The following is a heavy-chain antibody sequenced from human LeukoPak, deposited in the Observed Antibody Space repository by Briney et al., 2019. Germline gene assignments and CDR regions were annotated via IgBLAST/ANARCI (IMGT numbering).Heavy chain of an antibody. V-gene: IGHV4-39*01. CDR3: ARHAPYGDYGLY. CDR2: IYYSGST. CDR1: GDSIISTSFY. Sequence: PSETLSLTCTVSGDSIISTSFYWGWIRQPPGKGLEWIGSIYYSGSTYYNPFLKSRVTISVHTSKNQFSLKLTSVTAVDTAVYFCARHAPYGDYGLYWGQGTLVTVSS. J-gene: IGHJ4*02. D-gene: IGHD4-17*01.